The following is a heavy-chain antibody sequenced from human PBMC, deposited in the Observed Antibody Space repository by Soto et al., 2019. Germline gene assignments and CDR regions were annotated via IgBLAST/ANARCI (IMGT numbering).Heavy chain of an antibody. V-gene: IGHV1-3*05. CDR2: INAGNGNT. CDR1: GYTFTSYA. D-gene: IGHD2-21*02. J-gene: IGHJ4*02. CDR3: ARSIVVVTALDY. Sequence: QVQFVQSGAEEKKPGASVKVSCKASGYTFTSYAMHWVRQAPGQRLEWMGWINAGNGNTKYSQKFRGRVTITRDTSASTAYMELSSLRSEDTAVYYCARSIVVVTALDYWGQGTLVTVSS.